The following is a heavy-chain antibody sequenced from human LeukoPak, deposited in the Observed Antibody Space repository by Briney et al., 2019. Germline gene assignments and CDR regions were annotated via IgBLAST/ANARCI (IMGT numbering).Heavy chain of an antibody. V-gene: IGHV4-59*01. CDR3: ARVGSYAFDI. CDR1: AGSISSYY. CDR2: IHYSGST. Sequence: SETLSLTCTVFAGSISSYYWSWIRQPPGKGLEWIGYIHYSGSTNQNPSLKSRVTISVDTSKNQFSLNLSSVTAADTAVYYCARVGSYAFDIWGQGTMVTVSS. J-gene: IGHJ3*02.